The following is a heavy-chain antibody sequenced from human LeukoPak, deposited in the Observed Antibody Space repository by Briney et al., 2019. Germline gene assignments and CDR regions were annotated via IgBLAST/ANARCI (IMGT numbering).Heavy chain of an antibody. CDR2: IYYSGST. D-gene: IGHD3-22*01. CDR1: GGSISSSSYY. J-gene: IGHJ4*02. CDR3: ARGRGYYDSSGVFDY. V-gene: IGHV4-39*07. Sequence: SETLSLTCTVSGGSISSSSYYWGWIRQPPGKGLEWIGSIYYSGSTYYNPSLKSRVTISVDKSKSQFSLKLISVTAADTAVYYCARGRGYYDSSGVFDYWGQGTLVTVSS.